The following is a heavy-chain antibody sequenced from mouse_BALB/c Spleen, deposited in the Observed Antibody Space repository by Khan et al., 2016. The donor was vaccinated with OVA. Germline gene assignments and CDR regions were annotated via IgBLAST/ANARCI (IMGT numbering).Heavy chain of an antibody. CDR3: AIRDYFDY. J-gene: IGHJ2*01. V-gene: IGHV1S137*01. Sequence: QVQLKESGPELVRPGVSVKISCKGSGYTFTDYSMHWVKQSPAQSLEWIGVISTYSVNTNYNQKFKDKATLTVDKSSSTAYMELARMTSEDSAIYYCAIRDYFDYWGQGTTLTVSS. CDR2: ISTYSVNT. CDR1: GYTFTDYS.